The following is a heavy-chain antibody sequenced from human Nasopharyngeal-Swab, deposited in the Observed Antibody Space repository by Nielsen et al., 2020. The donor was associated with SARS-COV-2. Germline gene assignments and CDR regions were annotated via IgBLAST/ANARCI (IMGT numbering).Heavy chain of an antibody. CDR1: GYTITSYY. J-gene: IGHJ4*02. CDR2: INPSGGST. Sequence: ASVKVSCKASGYTITSYYMHWVRQAPGQGLEWMGIINPSGGSTSYAQKFQGRVTMTRDTSTSTVYMELSSLRSEDTAVYYCARDNKDHSSGLYYFDYWGQGTLVTVSS. CDR3: ARDNKDHSSGLYYFDY. V-gene: IGHV1-46*01. D-gene: IGHD6-19*01.